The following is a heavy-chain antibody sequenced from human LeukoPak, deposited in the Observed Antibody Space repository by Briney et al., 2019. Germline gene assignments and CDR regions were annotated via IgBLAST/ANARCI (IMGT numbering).Heavy chain of an antibody. Sequence: SETLSLTCTVSGYSISSGYYWSWIRQPPGKGLEWIATIHHSGVTYYNPSLKSRVTMSVDTSKNQFSLKLGSVSAASTAVYYCARYTANTAGYSFDFWGQGALVTVSS. V-gene: IGHV4-38-2*02. CDR2: IHHSGVT. CDR3: ARYTANTAGYSFDF. D-gene: IGHD3-22*01. CDR1: GYSISSGYY. J-gene: IGHJ4*02.